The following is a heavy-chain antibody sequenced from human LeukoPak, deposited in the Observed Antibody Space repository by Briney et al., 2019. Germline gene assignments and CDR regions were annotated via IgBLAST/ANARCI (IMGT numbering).Heavy chain of an antibody. CDR3: ARGFGESHFDY. Sequence: GGSLRLSCAASGFTFRSYGMHLVRQAPGKGLEWVSFIRYDGSNQYYADSVKGRFTISRDNSNNTLYLQMNSLRPDDTAVYFCARGFGESHFDYWGQGTLVTVSS. CDR1: GFTFRSYG. V-gene: IGHV3-30*02. D-gene: IGHD3-16*01. J-gene: IGHJ4*02. CDR2: IRYDGSNQ.